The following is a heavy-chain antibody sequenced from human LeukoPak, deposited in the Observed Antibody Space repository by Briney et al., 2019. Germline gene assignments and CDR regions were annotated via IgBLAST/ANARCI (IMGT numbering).Heavy chain of an antibody. V-gene: IGHV3-64*01. J-gene: IGHJ3*02. Sequence: GGSLRLSCAASGFTFSSYAMHWVRQAPGKGLEYVSAISSNGGSTYYANSVKGRFTISRDNSKNTLYLQMGSLRAEDMAVYYCARPDYGGNSGAFDIWGQGTMVTVSS. CDR1: GFTFSSYA. D-gene: IGHD4-23*01. CDR2: ISSNGGST. CDR3: ARPDYGGNSGAFDI.